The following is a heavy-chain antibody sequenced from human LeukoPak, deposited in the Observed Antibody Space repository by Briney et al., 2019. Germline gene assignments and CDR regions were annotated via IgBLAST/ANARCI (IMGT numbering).Heavy chain of an antibody. CDR2: INSDGSST. CDR3: AGGYCSGGSCYNWFDP. D-gene: IGHD2-15*01. CDR1: GFTFSSYW. J-gene: IGHJ5*02. V-gene: IGHV3-74*01. Sequence: GGSLRLSCAASGFTFSSYWMHWVRQAPGKGLVWVSRINSDGSSTSYADSVKGRFTISRDNAKNSLYLQMNSLRAEDTAVYYCAGGYCSGGSCYNWFDPWGQGTLVTVSS.